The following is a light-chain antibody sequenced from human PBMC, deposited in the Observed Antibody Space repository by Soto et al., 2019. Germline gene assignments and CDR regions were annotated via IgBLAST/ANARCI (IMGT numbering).Light chain of an antibody. CDR1: QTIINF. CDR2: YTS. Sequence: DIQMTQSPSSLSASVGDSVTITCRASQTIINFLNWYQQKPGKAPNLLIYYTSTLQTGVPSRFSGSGSGTDFTLTITSPQPEDFGTYYCQQSYKNPRTFGKGTKVEIK. CDR3: QQSYKNPRT. V-gene: IGKV1-39*01. J-gene: IGKJ1*01.